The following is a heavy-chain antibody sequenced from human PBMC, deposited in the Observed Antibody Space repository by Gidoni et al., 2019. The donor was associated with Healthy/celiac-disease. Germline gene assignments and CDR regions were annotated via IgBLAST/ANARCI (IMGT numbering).Heavy chain of an antibody. D-gene: IGHD4-17*01. CDR1: GFTFDDYA. Sequence: EVQLVESGGGLVQPGRSLSLSCAASGFTFDDYAMHWVRQAPGKGLEWVSGISWNSGSIGYADSVKGRFTISRDNAKNSLYLQMNSLRAEDTALYYCAKDFDYGDLGLFDYWGQGTLVTVSS. V-gene: IGHV3-9*01. CDR3: AKDFDYGDLGLFDY. J-gene: IGHJ4*02. CDR2: ISWNSGSI.